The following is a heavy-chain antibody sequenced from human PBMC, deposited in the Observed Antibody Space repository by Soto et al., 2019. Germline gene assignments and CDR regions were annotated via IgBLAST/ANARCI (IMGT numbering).Heavy chain of an antibody. V-gene: IGHV1-46*02. CDR1: GYTFNTYY. Sequence: QVQLVQSGAEVRKPGASVKVSCRPSGYTFNTYYLHWLRQAPGQALEWMGVIHPSGGGTTYAQKILGRVTVTRDTSTTTGFMELSSLRSDDTAVYYCARGGHIAVVTASFDNWGQGTLVTVSS. CDR3: ARGGHIAVVTASFDN. CDR2: IHPSGGGT. J-gene: IGHJ4*02. D-gene: IGHD2-21*02.